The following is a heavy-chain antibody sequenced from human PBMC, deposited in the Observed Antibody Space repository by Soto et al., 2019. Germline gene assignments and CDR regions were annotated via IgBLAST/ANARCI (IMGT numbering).Heavy chain of an antibody. J-gene: IGHJ4*02. Sequence: EVQLLESGGGLVQPGGSLRLSCAASGFTFTNFAMSWVRQAPGKGLEWVSAISGSGAGTYFADSVKGRSTISRDNSKNTLYLQMNSLRAADTAAYYWAKESLTVAGSHFCYWGQGILVTVSS. CDR2: ISGSGAGT. CDR1: GFTFTNFA. D-gene: IGHD6-19*01. CDR3: AKESLTVAGSHFCY. V-gene: IGHV3-23*01.